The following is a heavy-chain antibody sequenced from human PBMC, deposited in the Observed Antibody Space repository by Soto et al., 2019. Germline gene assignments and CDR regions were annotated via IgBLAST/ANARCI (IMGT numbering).Heavy chain of an antibody. CDR3: ARDSPKRGVVPAAIGGGMDV. V-gene: IGHV1-69*13. Sequence: ASVKVSCKASGGTFSSYAISWVRQAPGQGLEWMGGIIPIFGTANYAQKFQGRVTITADESTSTAYMELSSLRSEDTAVYYCARDSPKRGVVPAAIGGGMDVWGQGTTVTVSS. CDR1: GGTFSSYA. J-gene: IGHJ6*02. D-gene: IGHD2-2*01. CDR2: IIPIFGTA.